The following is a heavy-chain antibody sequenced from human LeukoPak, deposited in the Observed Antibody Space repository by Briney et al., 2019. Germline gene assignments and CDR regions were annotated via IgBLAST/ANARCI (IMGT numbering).Heavy chain of an antibody. Sequence: SETLSLTCTVSGGSISSLYWSWIRQPPGKGLEWIGYISYIGSTNYSPSLKSRVTISVDTSKNQCSLRRSSGTAADTAIYYCAGDQLALNAFDIWGQGTMVTVSS. CDR1: GGSISSLY. J-gene: IGHJ3*02. CDR2: ISYIGST. CDR3: AGDQLALNAFDI. V-gene: IGHV4-59*11. D-gene: IGHD1-1*01.